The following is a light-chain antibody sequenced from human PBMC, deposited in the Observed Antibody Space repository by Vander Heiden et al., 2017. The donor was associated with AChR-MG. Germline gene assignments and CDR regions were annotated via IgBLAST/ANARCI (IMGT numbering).Light chain of an antibody. Sequence: DIVMTQSPDSLAVSLGERATISCKSSQSVLFSSNNKTYLAWYQQKPGQPPKLLIYWASTREPGVPDRFSGSGSGTDFTRTISSLQAEDVAVYYCQQYYSSLTFGQGTKVEIK. J-gene: IGKJ1*01. CDR1: QSVLFSSNNKTY. CDR3: QQYYSSLT. CDR2: WAS. V-gene: IGKV4-1*01.